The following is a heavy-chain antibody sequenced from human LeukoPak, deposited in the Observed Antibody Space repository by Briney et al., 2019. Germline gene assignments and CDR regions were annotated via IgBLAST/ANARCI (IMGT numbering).Heavy chain of an antibody. J-gene: IGHJ4*02. V-gene: IGHV3-23*01. CDR3: AKDYYDSSGLFDY. D-gene: IGHD3-22*01. Sequence: GGSLRLSCATSGFTFSSYAMSWVRQAPGKGLEWVSAISGSGGSTYYADSVKGRFTISRDNSKNTLYLQMNSLRAEDTAVYYCAKDYYDSSGLFDYWGQGTLVTVSS. CDR2: ISGSGGST. CDR1: GFTFSSYA.